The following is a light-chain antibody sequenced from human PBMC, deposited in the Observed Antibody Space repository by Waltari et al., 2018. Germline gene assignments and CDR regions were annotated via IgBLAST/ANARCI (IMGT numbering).Light chain of an antibody. J-gene: IGKJ5*01. CDR3: QQYNNWPPIT. V-gene: IGKV3-15*01. Sequence: IVMTQSPATLSVSPGERATLSCRASQSVSANLAWYQQKPGQAPRLLIYGASTRATGIPDRFIGSGSGTEFTLTINSLQSEDFVVYYCQQYNNWPPITFGQGTRLEIK. CDR1: QSVSAN. CDR2: GAS.